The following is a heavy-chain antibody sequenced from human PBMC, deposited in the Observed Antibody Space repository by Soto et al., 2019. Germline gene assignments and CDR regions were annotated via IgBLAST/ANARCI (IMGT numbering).Heavy chain of an antibody. D-gene: IGHD6-19*01. Sequence: PSETPSLTCTVSGGSISSSSYYWGWIRQPPGKGLEWIGSIYYSGSTYYNPSLKSRVTISVDTSKNQFSLKLSSVTAADTAVYYCATSWEVKGVAGQFDYWGQGTLVTVSS. CDR2: IYYSGST. J-gene: IGHJ4*02. V-gene: IGHV4-39*05. CDR3: ATSWEVKGVAGQFDY. CDR1: GGSISSSSYY.